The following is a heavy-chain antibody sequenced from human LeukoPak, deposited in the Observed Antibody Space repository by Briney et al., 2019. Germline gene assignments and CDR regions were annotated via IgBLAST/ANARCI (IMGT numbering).Heavy chain of an antibody. CDR3: ARDYSGSPINWFDP. CDR2: ISAYNGNT. CDR1: GYTFTSYG. Sequence: VASVKVSCKASGYTFTSYGISWVRQDPGQGLEWMGWISAYNGNTNYAQKLQGRVTMTTDTSTSTAYMELRSLRFDDTAVYYCARDYSGSPINWFDPWGQGTLVTVSS. J-gene: IGHJ5*02. V-gene: IGHV1-18*01. D-gene: IGHD1-26*01.